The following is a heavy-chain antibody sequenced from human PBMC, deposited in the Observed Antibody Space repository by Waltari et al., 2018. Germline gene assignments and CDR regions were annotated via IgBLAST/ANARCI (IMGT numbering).Heavy chain of an antibody. D-gene: IGHD2-15*01. J-gene: IGHJ4*02. CDR3: ASQSTTLFDY. CDR1: GFTFSRFG. Sequence: QVQLVESGGGVVQPGRSLRLSCAASGFTFSRFGMHWVRQAPGKGLEWVAVIWHDGSNEYYVDSVKGRFTISRDNSKNTLYLQMNSLRAEDSAVYYCASQSTTLFDYWGQGTTVNVSS. V-gene: IGHV3-33*01. CDR2: IWHDGSNE.